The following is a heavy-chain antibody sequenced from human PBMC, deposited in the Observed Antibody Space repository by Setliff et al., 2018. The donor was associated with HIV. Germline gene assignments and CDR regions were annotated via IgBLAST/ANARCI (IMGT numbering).Heavy chain of an antibody. CDR1: GVSISGHF. CDR2: IYTSGST. J-gene: IGHJ6*03. V-gene: IGHV4-4*07. CDR3: ARLAFWGGLPAAIPNYYYYMDV. Sequence: NPSETLSLTCFVSGVSISGHFWGWIRQPAGKGLEWIGRIYTSGSTNYNPSLKSRVTMSVDTSKNQFSLKLSSVTAADTAVYYCARLAFWGGLPAAIPNYYYYMDVWGKGTTVTVS. D-gene: IGHD2-2*01.